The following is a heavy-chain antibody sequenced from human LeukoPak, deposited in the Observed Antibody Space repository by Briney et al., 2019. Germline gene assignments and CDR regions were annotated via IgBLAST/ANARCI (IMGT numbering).Heavy chain of an antibody. Sequence: PGGSLRLSCAASGFTFSTYAMTWVRQAPGKGLEWVSYISSSSSTIYYADSVKGRFTISRDNAKNPPYLQMNSLRAEDTAVYYCARDSTRSQDGSYDFWSGYYNYYYMDVWGKGTTVTVSS. D-gene: IGHD3-3*01. CDR1: GFTFSTYA. CDR2: ISSSSSTI. V-gene: IGHV3-48*01. J-gene: IGHJ6*03. CDR3: ARDSTRSQDGSYDFWSGYYNYYYMDV.